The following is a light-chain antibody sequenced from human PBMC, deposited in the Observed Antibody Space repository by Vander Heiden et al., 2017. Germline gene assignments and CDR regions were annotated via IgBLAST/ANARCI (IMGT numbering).Light chain of an antibody. Sequence: QSVLTQPSSVSGAPGQRVTISCTGSSSNIGKNYDVHWYQQVDGKAPRLLIYCDRNRPSGVPDRFAGSRSGTSASLVITVLQPDDEAYYYCQSYDTRVSGAKVFGGGTKLTVL. CDR2: CDR. CDR3: QSYDTRVSGAKV. V-gene: IGLV1-40*01. J-gene: IGLJ3*02. CDR1: SSNIGKNYD.